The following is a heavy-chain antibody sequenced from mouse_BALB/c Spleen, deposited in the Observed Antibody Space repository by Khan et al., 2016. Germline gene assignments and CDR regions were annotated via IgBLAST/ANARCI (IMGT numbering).Heavy chain of an antibody. V-gene: IGHV14-3*02. D-gene: IGHD1-1*01. Sequence: MQLEESGAELVKPGASVKLSCTASGFNIKDTYMHWVKQRPEQGLEWIGRIDPANGNTKYDPKFQGKATITADTSSNTAYLQLSSLTSEDTAVYYCARRNYGSSYGAWFAYWGQGTLVTVSA. CDR3: ARRNYGSSYGAWFAY. J-gene: IGHJ3*01. CDR2: IDPANGNT. CDR1: GFNIKDTY.